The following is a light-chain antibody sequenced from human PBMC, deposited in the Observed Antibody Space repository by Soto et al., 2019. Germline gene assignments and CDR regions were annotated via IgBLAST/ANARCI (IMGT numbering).Light chain of an antibody. CDR2: DAS. CDR1: QSVGSN. CDR3: QQSNNWPKT. Sequence: EIVMTQSPDTLSVPPGETATLSCRASQSVGSNLAWYQQKPGQAPRLLISDASTRAAGLPARFSGSGSGTEFTLTISSLQSEDFAVYYCQQSNNWPKTFGQGTKVDIK. J-gene: IGKJ1*01. V-gene: IGKV3-15*01.